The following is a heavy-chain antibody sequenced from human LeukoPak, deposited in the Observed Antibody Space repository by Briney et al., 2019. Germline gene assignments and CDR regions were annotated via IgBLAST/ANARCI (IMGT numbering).Heavy chain of an antibody. Sequence: PSETLSLTCAVYGGSFSGYYWSWIRQPPGEGLEWIGEINHSGSTNYNPSLKSRVTISVDTSKNQFSLKLSSVTAADTAVYYCARGGSRFMVRGVTIDYWGQGTLVTVSS. CDR2: INHSGST. J-gene: IGHJ4*02. CDR1: GGSFSGYY. V-gene: IGHV4-34*01. D-gene: IGHD3-10*01. CDR3: ARGGSRFMVRGVTIDY.